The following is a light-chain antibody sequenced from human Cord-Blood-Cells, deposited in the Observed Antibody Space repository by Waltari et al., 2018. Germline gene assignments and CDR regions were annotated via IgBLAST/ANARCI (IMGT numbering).Light chain of an antibody. V-gene: IGLV3-19*01. CDR2: GKN. J-gene: IGLJ2*01. CDR3: NSRDSSGNHVV. Sequence: SSELTQDPAVSVALGQPVRITCPGDSLRSYYASWYQPKPGQAPVLVIYGKNNRPSGIPDRFSGSSSGNTASLTITGAQAEDEADYYCNSRDSSGNHVVFGGGTKLTVL. CDR1: SLRSYY.